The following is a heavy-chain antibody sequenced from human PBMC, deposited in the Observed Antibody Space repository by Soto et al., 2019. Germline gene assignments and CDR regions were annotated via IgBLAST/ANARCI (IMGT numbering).Heavy chain of an antibody. CDR1: GFTFRVRS. CDR3: ARGWFGPDV. D-gene: IGHD3-10*01. J-gene: IGHJ6*04. V-gene: IGHV3-74*01. Sequence: EVQLVESGGGLVQPGGSLRLSFAASGFTFRVRSLHWVRQAPGKGLVWVSGIDNAGTDSTYADSVKGRFTSSRDNAKNTLYLQMNSLRVEDTAVYYCARGWFGPDVWGKGTTVTVSS. CDR2: IDNAGTDS.